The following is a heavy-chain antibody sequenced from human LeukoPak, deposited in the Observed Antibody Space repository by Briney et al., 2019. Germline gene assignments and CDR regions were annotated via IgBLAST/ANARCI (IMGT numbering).Heavy chain of an antibody. CDR1: GFTFSSYG. CDR2: ISYDGSNK. Sequence: GRSLRLSCAASGFTFSSYGMHWVRQAPGTGLEWVAVISYDGSNKYYADSVKGRFTISRDNSKNTLYLQMNSLRAEDTAVYYCARLYVSTTRFEFDYWGQGTLVTVSS. V-gene: IGHV3-30*03. J-gene: IGHJ4*02. CDR3: ARLYVSTTRFEFDY. D-gene: IGHD5/OR15-5a*01.